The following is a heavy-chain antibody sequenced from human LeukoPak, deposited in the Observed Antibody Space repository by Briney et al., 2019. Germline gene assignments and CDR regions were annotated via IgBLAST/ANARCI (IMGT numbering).Heavy chain of an antibody. CDR3: ARQTRGGIAAAGSDY. J-gene: IGHJ4*02. CDR1: GYSFTNYW. Sequence: GESLKISCKGSGYSFTNYWIGWVRQMPGKGLEWMRIIYPGDSDTRYSPSFQGQVTISADKSISTAYLQWSGLKASDSAMYYCARQTRGGIAAAGSDYWGQGTLVTVSS. CDR2: IYPGDSDT. D-gene: IGHD6-13*01. V-gene: IGHV5-51*01.